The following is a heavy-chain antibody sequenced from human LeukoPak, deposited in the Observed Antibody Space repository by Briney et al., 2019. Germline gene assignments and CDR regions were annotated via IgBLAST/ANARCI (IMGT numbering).Heavy chain of an antibody. V-gene: IGHV1-2*02. J-gene: IGHJ4*02. D-gene: IGHD3-10*01. Sequence: ASVKVSCKASGYTFTGYYMHWVRQAPGQGLEWMGWINPNSGGTNYAQKFQGRVTVTRDTSISTAYMELSRLRSDDTAVYYCAREMAGDDNYFDYWGQGTLVTVSS. CDR1: GYTFTGYY. CDR2: INPNSGGT. CDR3: AREMAGDDNYFDY.